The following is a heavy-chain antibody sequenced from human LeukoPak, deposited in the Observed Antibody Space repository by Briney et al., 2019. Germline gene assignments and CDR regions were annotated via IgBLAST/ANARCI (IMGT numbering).Heavy chain of an antibody. CDR3: ARVVDGMGH. CDR2: VYTSGST. CDR1: GGSINRGTNG. D-gene: IGHD6-19*01. J-gene: IGHJ1*01. Sequence: PSQSLSLTCTVAGGSINRGTNGWSWIRQPAGKGLEWIGRVYTSGSTNYHPSLKNRVPISLDTSKKPFCLKLSSVCAADTAVYYCARVVDGMGHWGQGTLVTVSS. V-gene: IGHV4-61*02.